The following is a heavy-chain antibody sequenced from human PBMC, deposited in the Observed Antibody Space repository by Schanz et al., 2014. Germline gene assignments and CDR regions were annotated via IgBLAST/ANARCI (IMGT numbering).Heavy chain of an antibody. J-gene: IGHJ4*02. CDR3: TRDQSTYTNSSDVRYFDY. CDR2: ISPYNGNT. V-gene: IGHV1-18*01. Sequence: QVQLVQSGAEVKKPGASVKVSCKASGYTFTCYGISWVRQAPGQGLEWMGWISPYNGNTNYAQKLQGRVTMTADTSTSTAYMDLRSLTSDDAAVYCCTRDQSTYTNSSDVRYFDYWGQGSLVTVSS. D-gene: IGHD6-6*01. CDR1: GYTFTCYG.